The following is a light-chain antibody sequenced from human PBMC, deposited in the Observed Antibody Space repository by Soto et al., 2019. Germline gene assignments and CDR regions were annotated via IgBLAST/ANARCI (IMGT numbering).Light chain of an antibody. Sequence: QSVLTQPPSVSGAPGQRVTISCTGSSSNIGAGYDVHWYQQLPGTAPKLLIFDNNNRPSGVPDRFSGSKSDTSDSLAITGLLAEDEADYCCQSYDSSLSGNVFGTGTKLTVL. CDR2: DNN. V-gene: IGLV1-40*01. CDR3: QSYDSSLSGNV. CDR1: SSNIGAGYD. J-gene: IGLJ1*01.